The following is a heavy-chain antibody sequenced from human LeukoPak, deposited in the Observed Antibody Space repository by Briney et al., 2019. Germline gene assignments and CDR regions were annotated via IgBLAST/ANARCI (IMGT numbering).Heavy chain of an antibody. CDR2: INQDGSER. CDR3: ARGYWNFDY. J-gene: IGHJ4*02. CDR1: GFTFSSYV. Sequence: PGGSLRLSCAASGFTFSSYVMHWVRQAPGKGLEWVGNINQDGSERNYVDSVKGRFTISRDNAKNSLFLQMNSLRVEDTAVYYCARGYWNFDYWGQGTLVTVSS. D-gene: IGHD2-21*01. V-gene: IGHV3-7*04.